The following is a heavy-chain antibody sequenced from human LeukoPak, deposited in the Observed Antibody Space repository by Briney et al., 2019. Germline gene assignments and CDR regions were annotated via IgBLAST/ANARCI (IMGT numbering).Heavy chain of an antibody. J-gene: IGHJ4*02. CDR1: GFTFRSYA. Sequence: GRSLRLSCAASGFTFRSYAMHWVRQAPGKGLEWVAVISYDGSNKYYADSVKGRFTISRDNSKNTLYLQMNSLRAEDTAVYYCASTPWSPEWIQPPYYFDYWGQGTLVTVTS. V-gene: IGHV3-30*04. CDR3: ASTPWSPEWIQPPYYFDY. CDR2: ISYDGSNK. D-gene: IGHD5-18*01.